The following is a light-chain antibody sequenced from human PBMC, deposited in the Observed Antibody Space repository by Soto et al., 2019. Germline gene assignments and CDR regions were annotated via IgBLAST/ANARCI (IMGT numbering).Light chain of an antibody. V-gene: IGLV2-14*01. CDR3: SSYSLSTAYL. Sequence: QSVLTQPASVSGSPGQSITISCTGTSSDVGGYGYVSWYQIHPGKAPKLMVFEVSNRPSGVSYRFSGSKSGDTASLTISGLQAEDEADYFCSSYSLSTAYLFGTGTKVTVL. CDR1: SSDVGGYGY. CDR2: EVS. J-gene: IGLJ1*01.